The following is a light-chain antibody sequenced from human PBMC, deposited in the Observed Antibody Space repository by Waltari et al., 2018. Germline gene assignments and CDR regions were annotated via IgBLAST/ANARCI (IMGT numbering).Light chain of an antibody. CDR1: NLGEKY. Sequence: SYELTQPPSVSVSPGQTASITCSGDNLGEKYACWYQQTPGQSPVLVIYQDTKRPSGIPERFSGSKSGNTATLTISGTQALDEADYYCQAWDSREVFGGGTKLNVL. CDR2: QDT. J-gene: IGLJ2*01. CDR3: QAWDSREV. V-gene: IGLV3-1*01.